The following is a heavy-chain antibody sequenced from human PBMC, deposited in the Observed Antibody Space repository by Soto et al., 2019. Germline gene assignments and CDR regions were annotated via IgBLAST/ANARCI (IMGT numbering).Heavy chain of an antibody. CDR2: INSDGSST. J-gene: IGHJ1*01. D-gene: IGHD6-19*01. CDR1: GFTFSSYW. CDR3: ASSGWYGYFQH. Sequence: GGSLRLSCAASGFTFSSYWMHWVRQAPGKGLVWVSRINSDGSSTSYADSVKGRFTISRDNAKNTLYLQMNSLRAEDTAVYYCASSGWYGYFQHWGQGTLVTVSS. V-gene: IGHV3-74*01.